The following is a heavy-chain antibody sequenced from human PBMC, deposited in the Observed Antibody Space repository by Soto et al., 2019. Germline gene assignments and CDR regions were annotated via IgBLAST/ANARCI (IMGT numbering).Heavy chain of an antibody. D-gene: IGHD6-19*01. CDR2: ITDSGYTS. V-gene: IGHV3-23*01. CDR3: AGIGQWLATPPVG. CDR1: AFPSSELG. J-gene: IGHJ4*02. Sequence: PGGPPRLPSTAAAFPSSELGMSWVRPAPRKGLEWVADITDSGYTSKEADSVKGRLTKSTHNPKSTLYLQMSSLRAEDTAIYYCAGIGQWLATPPVGWGQGGLVTGSS.